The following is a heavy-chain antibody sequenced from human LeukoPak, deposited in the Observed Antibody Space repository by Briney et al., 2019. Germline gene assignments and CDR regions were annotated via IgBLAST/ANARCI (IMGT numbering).Heavy chain of an antibody. V-gene: IGHV1-69*04. D-gene: IGHD5-18*01. CDR1: GGTFSSYA. J-gene: IGHJ4*02. CDR2: IIPILGIA. Sequence: TSVKVSCKASGGTFSSYAISWVRQAPGQGLEWMGRIIPILGIANYAQKFQGRVTITADKSTSTAYMELSSLRSEDTAVYYCARDRRGYSYGYFGYYFDYWGQGTLVTVCS. CDR3: ARDRRGYSYGYFGYYFDY.